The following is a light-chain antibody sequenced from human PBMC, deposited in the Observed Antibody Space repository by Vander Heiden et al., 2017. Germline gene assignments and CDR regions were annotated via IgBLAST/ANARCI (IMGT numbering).Light chain of an antibody. Sequence: DIVMNQSPDSLTVSLRERSTINYKSSQSVLYSSNNKNYLAWYQQKPGQPPKLIIYWASTRESGVSDRFSGSGSGTDFTLTISSLEAEDVAVYYCQQYYSTPLTFGGGTKVEIK. J-gene: IGKJ4*01. CDR1: QSVLYSSNNKNY. CDR3: QQYYSTPLT. V-gene: IGKV4-1*01. CDR2: WAS.